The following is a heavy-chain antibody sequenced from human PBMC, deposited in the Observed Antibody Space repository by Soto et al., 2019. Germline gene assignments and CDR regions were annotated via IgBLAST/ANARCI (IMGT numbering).Heavy chain of an antibody. D-gene: IGHD3-10*01. CDR2: IWYDGSNK. CDR1: GFTFSSYG. J-gene: IGHJ4*02. V-gene: IGHV3-33*01. CDR3: ARDRKSITMVRGVIGPTYYFDY. Sequence: PGGSLRLSCAASGFTFSSYGMHWVRQAPGKGLEWVAVIWYDGSNKYYADSVKGRFTISRDNSKNTLYLQMNSLRAEDTAVYYCARDRKSITMVRGVIGPTYYFDYWGQGTLVTVSS.